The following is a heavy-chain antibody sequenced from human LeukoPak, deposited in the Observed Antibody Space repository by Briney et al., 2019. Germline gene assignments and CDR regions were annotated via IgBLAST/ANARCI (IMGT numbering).Heavy chain of an antibody. D-gene: IGHD3-10*02. V-gene: IGHV3-74*01. J-gene: IGHJ4*02. CDR3: AKGPMYGGYDY. CDR2: INSDGSST. Sequence: PGGSLRLSCAASGFTFSSYWMHWVRQAPGKGLVWVSRINSDGSSTSYADSVKGRFTISRDNAKNTLYLQMNSLRAEDTAVYYCAKGPMYGGYDYWGQGTLVTVSS. CDR1: GFTFSSYW.